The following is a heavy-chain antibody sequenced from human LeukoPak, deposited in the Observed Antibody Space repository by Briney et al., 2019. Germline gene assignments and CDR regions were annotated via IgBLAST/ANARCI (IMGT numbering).Heavy chain of an antibody. J-gene: IGHJ4*02. Sequence: GGSLRLSCSASGFTFSTSWMSWVRQAPGKGLEWVSVINWNGARTGYADSLKGRLTISRDNAKNSLYLQMDSLRVEDTAFYYCARRYCSGPSCRYDYWGQGTLVTVSS. CDR2: INWNGART. CDR3: ARRYCSGPSCRYDY. D-gene: IGHD2-2*01. V-gene: IGHV3-20*04. CDR1: GFTFSTSW.